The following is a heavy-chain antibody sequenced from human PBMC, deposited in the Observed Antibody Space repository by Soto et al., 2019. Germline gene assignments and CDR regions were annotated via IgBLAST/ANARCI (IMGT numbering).Heavy chain of an antibody. CDR2: IIPIFGTA. V-gene: IGHV1-69*13. D-gene: IGHD2-8*01. Sequence: ASVKVSCKASGGTFSSYAISWVRQAPGQGLEWMGGIIPIFGTANYAQKFQGRVTITADESTSTAYMELSSLRSEDTAVYYCAEVQGYCTNGVCPVGHYYYGMDVWGQGTTVTVSS. J-gene: IGHJ6*02. CDR1: GGTFSSYA. CDR3: AEVQGYCTNGVCPVGHYYYGMDV.